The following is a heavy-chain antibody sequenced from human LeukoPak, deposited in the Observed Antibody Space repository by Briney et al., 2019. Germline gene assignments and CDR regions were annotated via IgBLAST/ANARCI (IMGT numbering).Heavy chain of an antibody. CDR1: GFTFSSYE. J-gene: IGHJ4*02. CDR3: ARGDSGSYYFDY. V-gene: IGHV3-48*03. Sequence: PGGSLRLSCAASGFTFSSYEMNWVRQAPGKGLEWVSYISSSGSTIYYADPVKGRFTISRDNAKISLYLQMTSLRAEDAAVYYCARGDSGSYYFDYWGQGTLVTVSS. CDR2: ISSSGSTI. D-gene: IGHD1-26*01.